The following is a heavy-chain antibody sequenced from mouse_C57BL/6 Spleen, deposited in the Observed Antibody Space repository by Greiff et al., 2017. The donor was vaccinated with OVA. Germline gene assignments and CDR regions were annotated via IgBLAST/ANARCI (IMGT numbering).Heavy chain of an antibody. D-gene: IGHD1-1*01. CDR2: IYPGSGST. Sequence: QVQLQQPGAELVKPGASVKMSCKASGYTFTSYWITWVKQRPGQGLEWIGDIYPGSGSTNYNEKFKSKATLTVDTSSSTAYMQLSSLTSEDSAVYYCARRAHYYGSSSPFDYWGQGTTLTVSS. V-gene: IGHV1-55*01. CDR3: ARRAHYYGSSSPFDY. CDR1: GYTFTSYW. J-gene: IGHJ2*01.